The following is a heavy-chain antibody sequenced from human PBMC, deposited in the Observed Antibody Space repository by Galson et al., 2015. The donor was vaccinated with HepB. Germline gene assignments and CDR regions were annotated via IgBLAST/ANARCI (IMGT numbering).Heavy chain of an antibody. CDR3: AKGAYRNILMSGGWFGP. Sequence: SLRLSCAASGFSFSESGLHWVRQAPGKGLERVAGISDDGRNKNFADSVRGRFTISRDNSKSTLFLQMNSLRVEDTAVYFCAKGAYRNILMSGGWFGPWGQGTVVIVSS. CDR2: ISDDGRNK. V-gene: IGHV3-30*18. J-gene: IGHJ5*02. CDR1: GFSFSESG. D-gene: IGHD3-10*02.